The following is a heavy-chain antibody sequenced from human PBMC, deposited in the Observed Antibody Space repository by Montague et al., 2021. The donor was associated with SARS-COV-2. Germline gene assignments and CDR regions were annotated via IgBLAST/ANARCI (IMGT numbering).Heavy chain of an antibody. CDR3: AREEAGCAGDRCYSYLDL. CDR2: LDIAVDT. J-gene: IGHJ2*01. D-gene: IGHD2-21*02. CDR1: GFTFSRHD. Sequence: SLRLSCAASGFTFSRHDMHLVRQTAGGGLEWASALDIAVDTFYSFSFKXPFRISRENAKNSFYLKMHNLRAGDTAVYYCAREEAGCAGDRCYSYLDLWGRGTLVTVSS. V-gene: IGHV3-13*01.